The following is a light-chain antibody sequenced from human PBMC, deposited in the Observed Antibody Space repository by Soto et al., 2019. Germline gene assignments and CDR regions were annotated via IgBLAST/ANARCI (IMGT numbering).Light chain of an antibody. J-gene: IGLJ2*01. CDR2: EDN. CDR3: QSYDSSNPVV. V-gene: IGLV6-57*04. CDR1: SGSIASNY. Sequence: NFMLTQPHSVSESPGKTVTISCTRSSGSIASNYVQWYQQRPGSAPTTVIYEDNQRPSGVPALFSGSIDSSSNSASLTISGLKTEDEADYYCQSYDSSNPVVFGGGTKLTVL.